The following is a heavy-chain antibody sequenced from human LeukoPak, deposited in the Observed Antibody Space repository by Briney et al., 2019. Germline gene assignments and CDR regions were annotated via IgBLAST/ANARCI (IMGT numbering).Heavy chain of an antibody. Sequence: PSQTLSLTCTVFGGSISSGSYYWSWIRQPAGKGLEWIGRIYTSGSTNYNPSLKSRVTISVDTSKNQFSLKLSSVTAADTAVYYCARDGYCSGGSCSFDYWGQGTLVTVSS. CDR3: ARDGYCSGGSCSFDY. J-gene: IGHJ4*02. D-gene: IGHD2-15*01. CDR2: IYTSGST. V-gene: IGHV4-61*02. CDR1: GGSISSGSYY.